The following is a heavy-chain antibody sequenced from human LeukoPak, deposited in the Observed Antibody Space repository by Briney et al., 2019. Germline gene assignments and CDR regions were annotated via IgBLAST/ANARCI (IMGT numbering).Heavy chain of an antibody. Sequence: GGSLRLSCAASGFTFDDYAMHWVRQAPGKGLEWVSGISWNSGSIGYADSVKGRFTISRDNAKNSLYLQMNSLRAEDMALYYCAKEPLPLLEWLLDGAFDIWGQGTMVTVSS. V-gene: IGHV3-9*03. D-gene: IGHD3-3*01. CDR1: GFTFDDYA. CDR2: ISWNSGSI. J-gene: IGHJ3*02. CDR3: AKEPLPLLEWLLDGAFDI.